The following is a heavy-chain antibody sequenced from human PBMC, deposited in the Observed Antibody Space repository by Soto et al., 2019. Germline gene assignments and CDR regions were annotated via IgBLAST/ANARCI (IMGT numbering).Heavy chain of an antibody. CDR3: AKGQHCSSTSCYFYHYGMDV. D-gene: IGHD2-2*01. Sequence: QVQLVESGGGVVQLGRSLRLSCVASGFTFSTYGMHWVRQAPGKGLEWVAVISYDGNNKYYADSVKGRLTISRDNSKNTVYLQMSRLRGEDTAVYYCAKGQHCSSTSCYFYHYGMDVWGQGTTVAVSS. CDR2: ISYDGNNK. J-gene: IGHJ6*02. CDR1: GFTFSTYG. V-gene: IGHV3-30*18.